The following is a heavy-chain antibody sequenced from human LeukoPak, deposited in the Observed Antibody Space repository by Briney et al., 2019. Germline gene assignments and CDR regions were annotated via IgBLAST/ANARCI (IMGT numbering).Heavy chain of an antibody. CDR1: GGSFSGYY. J-gene: IGHJ4*02. V-gene: IGHV4-34*01. CDR3: ARAHMVSPFDY. D-gene: IGHD5-18*01. Sequence: SETLSLTCAVYGGSFSGYYWSWIRQPPGKGLEWIGEINHSGSTNYNPSLKSRVTISVDTSKNQFSLKLSSVTAADTAVYYCARAHMVSPFDYWGQGTLVTVSS. CDR2: INHSGST.